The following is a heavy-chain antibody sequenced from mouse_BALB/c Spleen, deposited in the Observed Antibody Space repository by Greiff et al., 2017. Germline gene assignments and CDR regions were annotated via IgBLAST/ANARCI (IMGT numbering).Heavy chain of an antibody. CDR1: GYSITSGYY. Sequence: VQLQQSGPGLVKPSQSLSLTCSVTGYSITSGYYWNWIRQFPGNKLEWMGYISYDGSNNYNPSLKNRISITRDTSKNQFFLKLNSVTTEDTATYYCARNYDYGYAMDYWGQGTSVTVSS. CDR2: ISYDGSN. D-gene: IGHD2-4*01. CDR3: ARNYDYGYAMDY. V-gene: IGHV3-6*02. J-gene: IGHJ4*01.